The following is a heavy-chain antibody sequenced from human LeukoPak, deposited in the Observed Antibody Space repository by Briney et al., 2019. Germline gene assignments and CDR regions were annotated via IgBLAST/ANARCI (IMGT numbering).Heavy chain of an antibody. Sequence: PGGSLRLSCAASGFTFSSYAMSWVRQAPGKGLEWVSGVSGSGSSTYYADSVKGRFTVSRDNSKDTLYLQMNSLRAEDTAVYYCAKDTIDYYDNSGYYRGWGQETLVTVSS. J-gene: IGHJ4*02. CDR2: VSGSGSST. D-gene: IGHD3-22*01. CDR3: AKDTIDYYDNSGYYRG. V-gene: IGHV3-23*01. CDR1: GFTFSSYA.